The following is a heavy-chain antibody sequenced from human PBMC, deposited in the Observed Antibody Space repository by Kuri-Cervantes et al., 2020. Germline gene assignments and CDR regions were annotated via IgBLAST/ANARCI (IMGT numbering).Heavy chain of an antibody. Sequence: SETLSLTCTVSGYPINNIYYWDWIRQPPGKGLEWIGYIYYSGSTNYNPSLKSRVTISVDTSKNQFSLKLSSVTAADTAVYYCARGGFDLLSLHFDYWGQGTLVTVSS. CDR1: GYPINNIYY. CDR2: IYYSGST. D-gene: IGHD3-10*01. CDR3: ARGGFDLLSLHFDY. J-gene: IGHJ4*02. V-gene: IGHV4-59*01.